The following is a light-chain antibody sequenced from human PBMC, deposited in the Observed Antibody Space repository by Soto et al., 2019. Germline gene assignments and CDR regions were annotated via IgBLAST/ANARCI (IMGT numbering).Light chain of an antibody. J-gene: IGKJ5*01. CDR1: QSVSSY. V-gene: IGKV3-11*01. CDR2: DAS. Sequence: EIVLTQSPATLSLSPGERATLSCRASQSVSSYLAWYQQKPGQAPRLLIYDASNRATGIPARFSGSGSGTDFTLTISSLEPEDFAVYYCQQRSNWPPGLTFGQGPRLEIK. CDR3: QQRSNWPPGLT.